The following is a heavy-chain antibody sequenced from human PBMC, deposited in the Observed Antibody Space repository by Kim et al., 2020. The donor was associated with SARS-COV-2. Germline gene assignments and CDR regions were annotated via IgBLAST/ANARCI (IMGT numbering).Heavy chain of an antibody. Sequence: SVKVSCKPSGYTFTSNKIHWVRQAPGQGLEWMGIITPRDGYTSYAQRFQGRVTMTTDTSTSIVYMEVSSLNSEDTAVYYCARDNTNWAVDYWGQGTLVTVSS. CDR2: ITPRDGYT. V-gene: IGHV1-46*01. CDR3: ARDNTNWAVDY. CDR1: GYTFTSNK. D-gene: IGHD7-27*01. J-gene: IGHJ4*02.